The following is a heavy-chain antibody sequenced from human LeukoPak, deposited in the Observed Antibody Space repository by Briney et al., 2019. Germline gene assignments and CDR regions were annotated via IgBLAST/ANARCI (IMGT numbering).Heavy chain of an antibody. D-gene: IGHD3-9*01. CDR3: GRGGPSGPVLNI. CDR2: ITSSGDTI. V-gene: IGHV3-11*01. Sequence: PGGSLRLSCAASGFTFSDFYMSWVRQAPGKGLEWLSYITSSGDTIYYADSVKGRFTVSRDNARNSLYLQMKSLSAEDTAVYYCGRGGPSGPVLNIGALGTMAT. J-gene: IGHJ3*02. CDR1: GFTFSDFY.